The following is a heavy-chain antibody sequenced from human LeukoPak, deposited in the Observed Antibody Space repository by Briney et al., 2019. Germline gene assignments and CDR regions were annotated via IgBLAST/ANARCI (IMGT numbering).Heavy chain of an antibody. D-gene: IGHD6-13*01. CDR1: GYPFTAYY. Sequence: ASVKVSCKASGYPFTAYYVHWVRQAPGQGLEWMGWINPHSGHTNYAQKFQGRVTLTRDTSFNTAYMELTGLSSDDTAVYYCARDEIFVGMRAAAGIGALVYFDYWGQGTLVTVSS. J-gene: IGHJ4*02. CDR2: INPHSGHT. V-gene: IGHV1-2*02. CDR3: ARDEIFVGMRAAAGIGALVYFDY.